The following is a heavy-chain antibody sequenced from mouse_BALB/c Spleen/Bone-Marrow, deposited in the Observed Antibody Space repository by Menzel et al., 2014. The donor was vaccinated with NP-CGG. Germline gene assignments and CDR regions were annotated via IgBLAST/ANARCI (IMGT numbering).Heavy chain of an antibody. CDR1: GFDFXGFW. V-gene: IGHV4-1*02. CDR2: INPDSSTI. J-gene: IGHJ3*01. Sequence: DVKLVESGGGLVQPGGSLKLSCAASGFDFXGFWMGWVRQAPGKGLEWIGEINPDSSTINYTPSLKDRFIISRDNAKNTLYLQMNKVRSEDTALYYCGRLGYYGCFAYWGQGTLVTVSA. CDR3: GRLGYYGCFAY. D-gene: IGHD2-3*01.